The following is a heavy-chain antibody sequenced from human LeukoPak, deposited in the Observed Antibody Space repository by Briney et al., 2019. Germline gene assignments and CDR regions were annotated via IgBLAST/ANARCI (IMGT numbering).Heavy chain of an antibody. V-gene: IGHV1-69*05. CDR1: RGTFSSYA. CDR3: ARVQQLVNNWFDP. CDR2: IIPIFGTA. J-gene: IGHJ5*02. Sequence: SVKVSCKASRGTFSSYAISWVRQAPGHGLEWMGGIIPIFGTANYAQKFQGRVTITTDESTSTAYMELSSLRAEDTAVYYCARVQQLVNNWFDPWGQGTLVTVSS. D-gene: IGHD6-13*01.